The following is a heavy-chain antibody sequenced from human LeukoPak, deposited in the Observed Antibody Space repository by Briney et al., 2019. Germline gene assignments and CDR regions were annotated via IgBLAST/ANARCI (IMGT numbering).Heavy chain of an antibody. CDR2: IKQDGSEK. CDR3: AKDRARTMIVVVPFDY. D-gene: IGHD3-22*01. Sequence: PGGSLRLSCAASGLTFSSYWMSWVRQAPGKGLEWVANIKQDGSEKYYVDSVKGRFTISRDNSKNTLYLQMNSLRAEDTAVYYCAKDRARTMIVVVPFDYWGQGTLVTVSS. J-gene: IGHJ4*02. V-gene: IGHV3-7*03. CDR1: GLTFSSYW.